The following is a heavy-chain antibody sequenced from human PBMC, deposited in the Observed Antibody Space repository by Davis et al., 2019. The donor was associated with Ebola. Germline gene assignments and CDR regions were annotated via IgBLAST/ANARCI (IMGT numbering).Heavy chain of an antibody. CDR3: ARRMDCSGDSCYCLQH. D-gene: IGHD2-15*01. CDR2: INTKNGNP. J-gene: IGHJ1*01. Sequence: ASVKVSCKASGGTFSSYAISWVRQAPGQGLEWMGWINTKNGNPTYAQGFTGRLVFSLDTSVSTAYLEISSLKAEDTAVYYCARRMDCSGDSCYCLQHWGQGTLVTVSS. CDR1: GGTFSSYA. V-gene: IGHV7-4-1*02.